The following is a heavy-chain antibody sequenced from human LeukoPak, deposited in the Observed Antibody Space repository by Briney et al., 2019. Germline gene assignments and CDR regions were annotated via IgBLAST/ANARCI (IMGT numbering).Heavy chain of an antibody. CDR1: GGSISSYY. Sequence: SETLSLTCTVSGGSISSYYWSWIRQPPGKRLEWIGHIYYSGSTNYNPSLKSRVTISVDTSKNQFSLKLSSVTAADTAVYYCAGRSSIWSGYQDTLYYFDSWGQGTLVTVS. CDR3: AGRSSIWSGYQDTLYYFDS. V-gene: IGHV4-59*01. J-gene: IGHJ4*02. D-gene: IGHD3-3*01. CDR2: IYYSGST.